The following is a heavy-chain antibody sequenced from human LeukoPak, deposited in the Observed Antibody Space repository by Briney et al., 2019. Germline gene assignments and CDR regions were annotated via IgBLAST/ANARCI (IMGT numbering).Heavy chain of an antibody. CDR2: IRSKAYGGTT. D-gene: IGHD3-22*01. CDR3: TRDYYDSSGYYYPN. Sequence: GGSLRLSCTASGFTFGDYAMSWFRQAPGKGLEWVGFIRSKAYGGTTEYAASVKGRFTISRDDSKSIAYLQMNSLKTEDTAVYYCTRDYYDSSGYYYPNWGQGTLVTVSS. CDR1: GFTFGDYA. J-gene: IGHJ4*02. V-gene: IGHV3-49*03.